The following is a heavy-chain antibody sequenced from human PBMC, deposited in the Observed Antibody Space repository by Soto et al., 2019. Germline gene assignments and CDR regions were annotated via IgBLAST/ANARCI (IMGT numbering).Heavy chain of an antibody. D-gene: IGHD5-12*01. J-gene: IGHJ4*02. CDR1: GGSISSSSYY. Sequence: SETLSLTCTVSGGSISSSSYYWGWIRQPPGKGLEWIGSIYYSGSTYYNPSLKSRVTISVDTSKNQFSLKLSSVTAADTAVYYCARRVVATIGKEEGFDDWGQGTLVNVAS. CDR2: IYYSGST. V-gene: IGHV4-39*01. CDR3: ARRVVATIGKEEGFDD.